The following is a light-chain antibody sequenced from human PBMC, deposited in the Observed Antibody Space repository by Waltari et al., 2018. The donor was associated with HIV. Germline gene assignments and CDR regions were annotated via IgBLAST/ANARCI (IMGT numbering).Light chain of an antibody. V-gene: IGLV2-14*01. CDR1: SSAVGGYHY. Sequence: QSAMTQSASVSGSTGQSITISCTGTSSAVGGYHYVSWYQQHPGKAPKLMIYEVSNRPSGVSTRFSGSKSGNTASLIISGLQAEDEADYYCTSYTSSTTLVFGTGTKVTVL. CDR3: TSYTSSTTLV. J-gene: IGLJ1*01. CDR2: EVS.